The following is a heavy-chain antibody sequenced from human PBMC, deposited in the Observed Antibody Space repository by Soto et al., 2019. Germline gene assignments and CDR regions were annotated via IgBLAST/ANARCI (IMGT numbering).Heavy chain of an antibody. J-gene: IGHJ4*02. CDR2: IWYDGSNT. CDR1: GFTFSSFS. V-gene: IGHV3-33*01. Sequence: GGSPRLSCAAAGFTFSSFSLPWVRPAPGKGLEWVGFIWYDGSNTFYAESVKGRFTISRDNSKNTVYLQINALRAEDTAVYYCARDFSMVIVATGYWGQGTLVTVSS. CDR3: ARDFSMVIVATGY. D-gene: IGHD5-12*01.